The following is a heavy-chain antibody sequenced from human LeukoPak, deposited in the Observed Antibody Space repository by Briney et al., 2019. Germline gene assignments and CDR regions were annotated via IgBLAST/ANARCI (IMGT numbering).Heavy chain of an antibody. CDR1: GFTFSSYS. J-gene: IGHJ3*01. D-gene: IGHD2/OR15-2a*01. V-gene: IGHV3-21*01. CDR3: ARDPNSKIGAFDL. CDR2: ISSSSSYI. Sequence: GGSLRLSCAVSGFTFSSYSMNWVRQAPGKGLEWVSSISSSSSYIYYADSVKGRFTISRDNAKNSLYLQMNSLRAEDTAVYYCARDPNSKIGAFDLWGQGTMVTVSS.